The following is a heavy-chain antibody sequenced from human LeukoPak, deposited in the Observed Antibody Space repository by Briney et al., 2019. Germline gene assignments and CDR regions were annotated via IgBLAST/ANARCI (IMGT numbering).Heavy chain of an antibody. V-gene: IGHV3-73*01. CDR3: TRDSGTYNWFDP. CDR1: GFTFSGSA. D-gene: IGHD1-26*01. Sequence: GGSLRLYCAASGFTFSGSAIHWVRQSSGKGLECVGQIDKKDKGYATATAYAASVKGRFTISRDDSINTAYLQMKSLKTEDTALYYCTRDSGTYNWFDPWGQGTLVTVSS. CDR2: IDKKDKGYATAT. J-gene: IGHJ5*02.